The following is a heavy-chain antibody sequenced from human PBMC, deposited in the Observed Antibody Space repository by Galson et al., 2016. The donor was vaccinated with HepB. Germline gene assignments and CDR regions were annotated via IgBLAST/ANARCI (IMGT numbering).Heavy chain of an antibody. CDR2: ISTGSNYI. CDR3: ARDNKQRSTSCYLRVCEYYSYMDV. D-gene: IGHD2-2*01. J-gene: IGHJ6*03. CDR1: GFTFSSYS. Sequence: SLRLSCAASGFTFSSYSMSWVRQAPGKGLEWVSSISTGSNYIYQADSVKGRFTISRDNAKNSLYLQMNSLRAEDTAVYFCARDNKQRSTSCYLRVCEYYSYMDVWGKGTTVTVSS. V-gene: IGHV3-21*06.